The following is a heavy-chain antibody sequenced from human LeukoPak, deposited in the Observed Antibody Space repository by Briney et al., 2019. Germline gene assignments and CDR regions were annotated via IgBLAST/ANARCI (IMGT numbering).Heavy chain of an antibody. J-gene: IGHJ4*02. CDR2: INQGGSET. CDR3: TKGRSNHY. CDR1: EFSFSDLW. V-gene: IGHV3-7*01. Sequence: GGSLRLSCAASEFSFSDLWMGWVRQAPGKGLEWVANINQGGSETYYVDSVKGRFTISRDNAKKSLFLQMNSLRAEDTAVYYCTKGRSNHYWGQGTLVTVST. D-gene: IGHD4-11*01.